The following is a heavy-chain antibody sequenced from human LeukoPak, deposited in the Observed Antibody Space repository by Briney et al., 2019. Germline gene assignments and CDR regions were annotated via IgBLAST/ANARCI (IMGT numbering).Heavy chain of an antibody. V-gene: IGHV3-21*01. Sequence: GGSLRLSCAASGFTFSRYEMNWVRQAPGKGLEWVSSISSSSSYIYYADSVKGRFTISRDNAKNSLYLQMNSLRAEDTAVYYCARGPGYSYGLLDYWGQGTLVTVSS. CDR2: ISSSSSYI. CDR3: ARGPGYSYGLLDY. CDR1: GFTFSRYE. D-gene: IGHD5-18*01. J-gene: IGHJ4*02.